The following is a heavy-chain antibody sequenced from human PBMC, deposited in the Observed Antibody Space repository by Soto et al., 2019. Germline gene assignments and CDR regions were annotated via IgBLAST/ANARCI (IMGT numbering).Heavy chain of an antibody. CDR2: IIAVSGPT. J-gene: IGHJ4*02. Sequence: QVQLVQSGAEVQKHGSSVRVSSKPSGVSFSSYAINWVRQAPGQGLEWLGAIIAVSGPTNVAQKFQDRVTITADERTNTVFMDLGSLRSEDTAVYLCATTDAPLGPRWGQGTLVTVSS. CDR3: ATTDAPLGPR. CDR1: GVSFSSYA. V-gene: IGHV1-69*01.